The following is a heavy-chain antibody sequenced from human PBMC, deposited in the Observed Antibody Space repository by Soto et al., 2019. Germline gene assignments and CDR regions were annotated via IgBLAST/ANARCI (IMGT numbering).Heavy chain of an antibody. CDR3: ARPANYDSSGYYCPLDY. Sequence: QVQLVQSGAEVKKPGSSVKVSCKASGGTFSSYTISWVRQAPGQGLEWMGRIIPILGIANYAQKFQGRVTITADKSTSKAYMELSSLRSEDTAVYYCARPANYDSSGYYCPLDYWGQGTLVTVSS. CDR1: GGTFSSYT. J-gene: IGHJ4*02. V-gene: IGHV1-69*02. CDR2: IIPILGIA. D-gene: IGHD3-22*01.